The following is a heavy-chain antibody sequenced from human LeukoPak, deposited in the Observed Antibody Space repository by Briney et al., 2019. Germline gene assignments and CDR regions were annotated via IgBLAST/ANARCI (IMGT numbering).Heavy chain of an antibody. V-gene: IGHV4-39*07. CDR3: ATSSSWYFGY. D-gene: IGHD6-13*01. Sequence: SETLSLTCTVSGGSISSSSYYWGWIRQPPGKGLDWIGSIYYSGSTYYNPSLKSRVTISEDTSKNQFSLKLNSVTAADTAVYYCATSSSWYFGYWGQGTLVTVSS. J-gene: IGHJ4*02. CDR1: GGSISSSSYY. CDR2: IYYSGST.